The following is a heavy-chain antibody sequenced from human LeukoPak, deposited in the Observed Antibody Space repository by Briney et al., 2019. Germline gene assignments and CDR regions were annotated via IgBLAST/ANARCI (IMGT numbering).Heavy chain of an antibody. J-gene: IGHJ4*02. V-gene: IGHV3-7*05. CDR1: GFSFSNYW. CDR2: INQDGSEK. Sequence: PGGSLRLSCAVSGFSFSNYWMTWVRQAPGKGLEWVANINQDGSEKNYVDSVKGRFTISRDNAKESLYLQMNSLRAEETAVYFCARDGDASGSEFDSWGQGTLVTVSS. D-gene: IGHD3-10*01. CDR3: ARDGDASGSEFDS.